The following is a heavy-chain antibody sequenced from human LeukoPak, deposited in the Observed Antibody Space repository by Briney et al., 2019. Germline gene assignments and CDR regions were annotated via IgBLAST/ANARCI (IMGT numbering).Heavy chain of an antibody. J-gene: IGHJ5*02. CDR3: ARDYCTSTSCYGGRFDP. V-gene: IGHV3-30*04. CDR1: GFTFSSYA. D-gene: IGHD2-2*01. Sequence: QTGGSLRLSCAASGFTFSSYAMHWVRQAPGKGLEWVAVISYDGSNKYYADSVKGRFTISRDNSKNTLYLQINSLRAEDMAVYYCARDYCTSTSCYGGRFDPWGQGTLVTVSS. CDR2: ISYDGSNK.